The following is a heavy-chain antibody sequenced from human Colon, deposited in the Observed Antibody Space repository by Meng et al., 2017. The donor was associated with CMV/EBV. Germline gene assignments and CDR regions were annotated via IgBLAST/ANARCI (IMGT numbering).Heavy chain of an antibody. CDR3: ARGRPNWSGVLDY. CDR2: ISGSTGYT. Sequence: QVQLVRSGAEVKAPGDSVLVACRSPGYTFTSDGINWVRQAPGQGLEWMGWISGSTGYTNRAQKFQGRVTMTTDTSTSTAYLALTSLTSNDTAVYYCARGRPNWSGVLDYWGQGTLVTVSS. D-gene: IGHD1-1*01. CDR1: GYTFTSDG. V-gene: IGHV1-18*01. J-gene: IGHJ4*02.